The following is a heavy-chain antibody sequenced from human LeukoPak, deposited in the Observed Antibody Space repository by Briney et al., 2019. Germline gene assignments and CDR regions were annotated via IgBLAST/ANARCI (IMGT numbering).Heavy chain of an antibody. CDR2: IYGSGTS. CDR1: GGSISSGGYS. V-gene: IGHV4-30-2*01. J-gene: IGHJ3*02. CDR3: ARVLHYYDSSCYSYPDAFDI. Sequence: PSETLSLTCAVSGGSISSGGYSWSWLRQPPGRGREWIGYIYGSGTSYYSPSLKSRVTISVDRSKNQFSLKLTSVTAADTAVYYCARVLHYYDSSCYSYPDAFDIWGQGTMVTVSS. D-gene: IGHD3-22*01.